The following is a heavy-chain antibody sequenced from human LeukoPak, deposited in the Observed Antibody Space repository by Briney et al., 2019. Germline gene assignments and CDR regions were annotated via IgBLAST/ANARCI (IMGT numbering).Heavy chain of an antibody. V-gene: IGHV1-69*04. Sequence: SVKVSCKASGGTFSSYAISWVRQAPGQGLEWMGMIIPILGIANYAQKFQGRVTITADKSTSTAYMELSSLRSEDTAVYYCARADAGYFDYWSQGTLVTVSS. J-gene: IGHJ4*02. CDR3: ARADAGYFDY. CDR1: GGTFSSYA. CDR2: IIPILGIA.